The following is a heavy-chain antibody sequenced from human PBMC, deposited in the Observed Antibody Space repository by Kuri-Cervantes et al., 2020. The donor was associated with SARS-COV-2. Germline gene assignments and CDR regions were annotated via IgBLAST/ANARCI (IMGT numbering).Heavy chain of an antibody. CDR3: ARVKRITIFGVSTNKAYYSDY. CDR2: TYYRSKWYN. J-gene: IGHJ4*02. Sequence: SETLSLTCAISGDSVSSNSAAWNWIRQSPSRGLEWLGRTYYRSKWYNDYAVSVKSRITINPDTSKNQFSLQLNSVTPEDTAVYYCARVKRITIFGVSTNKAYYSDYWGQGTLVTVSS. CDR1: GDSVSSNSAA. D-gene: IGHD3-3*01. V-gene: IGHV6-1*01.